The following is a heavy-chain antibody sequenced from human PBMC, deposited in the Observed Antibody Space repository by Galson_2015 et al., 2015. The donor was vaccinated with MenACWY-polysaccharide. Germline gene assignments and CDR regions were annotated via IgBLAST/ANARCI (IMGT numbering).Heavy chain of an antibody. J-gene: IGHJ4*02. Sequence: SLRLSCAASGFTCSNFWMSWVRQAPGKELGWVASIKQDGSEKYLVDSVKGRFTISRDNAENSLFLQMNSLRAEDTAVYYCARERWVRGVFFDQWGQGTLVTVSS. CDR3: ARERWVRGVFFDQ. V-gene: IGHV3-7*01. D-gene: IGHD3-10*01. CDR1: GFTCSNFW. CDR2: IKQDGSEK.